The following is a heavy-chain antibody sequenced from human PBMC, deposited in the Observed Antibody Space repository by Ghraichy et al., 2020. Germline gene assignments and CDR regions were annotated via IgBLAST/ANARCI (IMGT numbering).Heavy chain of an antibody. V-gene: IGHV1-69*04. CDR1: GGTFSSYA. D-gene: IGHD3-3*01. CDR2: IIPILGIA. J-gene: IGHJ6*02. Sequence: SVKVSCKASGGTFSSYAISWVRQAPGQGLEWMGRIIPILGIANYAQKFQGRVTITADKSTSTAYMELSSLRSEDTAVYYCARMPTLRFLERAYGMDVWGQGTTVTVSS. CDR3: ARMPTLRFLERAYGMDV.